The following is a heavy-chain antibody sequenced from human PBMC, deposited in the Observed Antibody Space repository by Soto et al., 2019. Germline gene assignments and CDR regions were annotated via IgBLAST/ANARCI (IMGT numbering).Heavy chain of an antibody. D-gene: IGHD3-10*01. CDR3: TTAAPRYYYGSGFLATAG. V-gene: IGHV3-15*07. Sequence: GGSLRLSCAASGFTFSNAWMNWVRQAPGKGLEWVGRIKSKTDGGTTDYAAPVKGRFTISRDDSKNTLYLQMNSLKTEDTAVYYCTTAAPRYYYGSGFLATAGWGQGTLVTVSS. CDR1: GFTFSNAW. J-gene: IGHJ4*02. CDR2: IKSKTDGGTT.